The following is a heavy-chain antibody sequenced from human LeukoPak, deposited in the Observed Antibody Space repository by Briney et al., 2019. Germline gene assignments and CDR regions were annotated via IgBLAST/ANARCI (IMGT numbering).Heavy chain of an antibody. CDR3: ATVFFGGGGRNTYYDFWSGYPQGEYAFDI. CDR2: INPSGGST. CDR1: GYTFTSYG. V-gene: IGHV1-46*01. J-gene: IGHJ3*02. D-gene: IGHD3-3*01. Sequence: ASVKVSCKASGYTFTSYGISWVRQAPGQGLEWMGIINPSGGSTSYAQKFQGRVTMTEDTSTDTAYMELSSLRSEDTAVYYCATVFFGGGGRNTYYDFWSGYPQGEYAFDIWGQGTMVTVSS.